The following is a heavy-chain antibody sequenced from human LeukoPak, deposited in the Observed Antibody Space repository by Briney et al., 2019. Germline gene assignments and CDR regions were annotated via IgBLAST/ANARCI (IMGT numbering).Heavy chain of an antibody. CDR1: GYTFTGYY. CDR2: INPNSGGT. D-gene: IGHD3-10*01. V-gene: IGHV1-2*02. CDR3: ARANMVRGVGLFFDRNWFDP. Sequence: PGGYLRLSCAASGYTFTGYYMHWVRQAPGQGLEWMGWINPNSGGTNYAQKFQGRVTMTRDTSISTAYMELSGLRSDDTAVYYCARANMVRGVGLFFDRNWFDPWGQGTLVTVSS. J-gene: IGHJ5*02.